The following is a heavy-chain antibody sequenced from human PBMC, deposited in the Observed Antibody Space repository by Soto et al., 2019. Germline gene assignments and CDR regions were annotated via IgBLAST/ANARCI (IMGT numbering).Heavy chain of an antibody. CDR2: ISGSGGST. J-gene: IGHJ4*02. CDR3: AKLSGSHLPYCSGGSCYTTVGVYYFDY. V-gene: IGHV3-23*01. CDR1: GFTFSSYA. D-gene: IGHD2-15*01. Sequence: GSLRLSCAASGFTFSSYAMSWVRQAPGKGLEWVSAISGSGGSTYYADSVKGRFTISRDNSKNTLYLQMNSLRAEDTAVYYCAKLSGSHLPYCSGGSCYTTVGVYYFDYWGQGTLVTVSS.